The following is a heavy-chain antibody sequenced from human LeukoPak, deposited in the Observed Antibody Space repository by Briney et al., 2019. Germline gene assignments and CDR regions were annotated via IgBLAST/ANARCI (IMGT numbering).Heavy chain of an antibody. V-gene: IGHV3-23*01. Sequence: GASLRLSCAASGSIPFNSYSMSWVRQAPGKGLEWVSAITSSGETTYYADSVKGRFTISRDNSKNMVYLQMNSLRAEDAATYYCAKMQGYFDYWGQGSLVTV. CDR2: ITSSGETT. CDR1: GSIPFNSYS. CDR3: AKMQGYFDY. J-gene: IGHJ4*02.